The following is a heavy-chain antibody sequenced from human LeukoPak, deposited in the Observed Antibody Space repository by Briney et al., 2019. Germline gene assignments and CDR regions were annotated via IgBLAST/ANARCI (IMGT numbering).Heavy chain of an antibody. CDR1: GFTFSTYF. J-gene: IGHJ3*02. D-gene: IGHD2-21*01. Sequence: GGSLRLSCAASGFTFSTYFMHWVRQAPGKGLEWVPDIASDGSHTFYAESVTGRFTISRDNSKNTLYLQMNSLRAEDTAVYFCARERQDTILHSGAFDIWGQGTMVTVSS. V-gene: IGHV3-30-3*01. CDR2: IASDGSHT. CDR3: ARERQDTILHSGAFDI.